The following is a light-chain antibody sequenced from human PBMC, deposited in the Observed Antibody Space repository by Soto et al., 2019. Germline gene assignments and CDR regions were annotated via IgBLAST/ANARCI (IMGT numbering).Light chain of an antibody. CDR1: QSVSRW. J-gene: IGKJ1*01. CDR2: KAS. Sequence: DIQMTQSPSTLSASVGDRVTITCRAIQSVSRWLAWYQQKPGKAPKLLIYKASTLESGVPSRFSGSGSGTEFTLAISSLQPDDSATYYCQQYKDNWTFGQGTKVEIK. V-gene: IGKV1-5*03. CDR3: QQYKDNWT.